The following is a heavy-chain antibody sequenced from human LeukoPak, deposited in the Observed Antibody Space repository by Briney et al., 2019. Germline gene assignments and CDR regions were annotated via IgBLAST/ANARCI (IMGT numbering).Heavy chain of an antibody. Sequence: GGSLRLSCAASGFTFSNAWMSWVRRAPGKGLEWVGRIKSKTDGGTTDYAAPVKGRFTISRDDSKNTLYLQMDSLKTEDTAVYYCTTKVLRYFDWLPPDDYWGQGTLVTVSS. CDR2: IKSKTDGGTT. CDR3: TTKVLRYFDWLPPDDY. V-gene: IGHV3-15*01. J-gene: IGHJ4*02. D-gene: IGHD3-9*01. CDR1: GFTFSNAW.